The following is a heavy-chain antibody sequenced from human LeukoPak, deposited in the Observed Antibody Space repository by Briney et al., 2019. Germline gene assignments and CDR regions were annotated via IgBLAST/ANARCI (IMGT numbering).Heavy chain of an antibody. D-gene: IGHD2-15*01. V-gene: IGHV4-59*08. CDR1: GGSINSYY. CDR2: IYYSGST. J-gene: IGHJ4*02. CDR3: ARHGPDCSGGSCYSLIDY. Sequence: PSETLSLTCTVSGGSINSYYWSWIRQPPGKGLEWIGYIYYSGSTNYNPSLKSRVTISVDTSKNQFSLKLSSVTAADTAVYYCARHGPDCSGGSCYSLIDYWGQGTLVTVSS.